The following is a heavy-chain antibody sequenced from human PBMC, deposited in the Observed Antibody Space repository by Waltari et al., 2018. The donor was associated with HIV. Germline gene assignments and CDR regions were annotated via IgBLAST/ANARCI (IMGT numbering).Heavy chain of an antibody. V-gene: IGHV3-30*18. CDR3: AKDTSGYSSSWYHSNLLDY. D-gene: IGHD6-13*01. CDR2: ISYDGSNK. Sequence: QVQLVESGGGVVQPGRSLRLSCAASGFTFSSYGMHWVRQAPGKGLEWVAVISYDGSNKYYADSVKGRFTISRDNSKNTLYLQMNSLRAEDTAVYYCAKDTSGYSSSWYHSNLLDYWGQGTLVTVSS. J-gene: IGHJ4*02. CDR1: GFTFSSYG.